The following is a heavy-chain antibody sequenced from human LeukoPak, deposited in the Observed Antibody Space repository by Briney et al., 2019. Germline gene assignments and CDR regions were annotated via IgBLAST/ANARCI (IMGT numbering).Heavy chain of an antibody. D-gene: IGHD5-24*01. Sequence: PGGSLRLSCAASGFTFSSYEMNWVRQAPGKGLEWLSHITNSGSSIQYADSVKGRFTISRGNAKNSLYLQMNSLRAEDTAVYYCARTRDGPFEYWGQGTLVTVSS. J-gene: IGHJ4*02. CDR1: GFTFSSYE. V-gene: IGHV3-48*03. CDR3: ARTRDGPFEY. CDR2: ITNSGSSI.